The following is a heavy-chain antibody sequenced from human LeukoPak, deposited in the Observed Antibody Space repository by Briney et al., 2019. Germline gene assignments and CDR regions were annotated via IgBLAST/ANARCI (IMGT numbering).Heavy chain of an antibody. J-gene: IGHJ6*03. D-gene: IGHD1-7*01. Sequence: SETLSLTCAVYGGSFSNYYWNWIRQPPGKGLEWLGEINDNGRANYNPSLMSRVTVSVDTSKNQFSLRLTSVTATDTAVYYCARRWNYGRNYYIDVWGRGATVSVSS. CDR2: INDNGRA. V-gene: IGHV4-34*01. CDR3: ARRWNYGRNYYIDV. CDR1: GGSFSNYY.